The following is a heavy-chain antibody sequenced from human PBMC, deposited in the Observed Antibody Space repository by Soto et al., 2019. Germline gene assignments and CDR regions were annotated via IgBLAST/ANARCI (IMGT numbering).Heavy chain of an antibody. J-gene: IGHJ3*01. CDR1: GFALSGYD. CDR2: IGSGGDT. V-gene: IGHV3-13*01. D-gene: IGHD2-21*01. Sequence: GGSLRLSCAASGFALSGYDMHWVRHSTSRGLEWVSAIGSGGDTDYPGSVQGRFTASRENARNSLYLQMSSLTVEDTAVYYCARVVNRDAFDLWGQGTMVTVSS. CDR3: ARVVNRDAFDL.